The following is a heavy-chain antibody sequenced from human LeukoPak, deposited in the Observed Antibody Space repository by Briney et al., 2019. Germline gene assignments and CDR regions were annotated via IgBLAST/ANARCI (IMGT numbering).Heavy chain of an antibody. Sequence: SQTLSLTCAISGDSVSSNSVAWNWIRQSPSRGLEWLGRTYYRSKWYNDYAVSVKSRITINPDTSKNQFSLQLNSVTPEDTAVYYCARGTYNWNLLDLDYWGQGTLVTVSS. D-gene: IGHD1-7*01. CDR3: ARGTYNWNLLDLDY. CDR1: GDSVSSNSVA. CDR2: TYYRSKWYN. V-gene: IGHV6-1*01. J-gene: IGHJ4*02.